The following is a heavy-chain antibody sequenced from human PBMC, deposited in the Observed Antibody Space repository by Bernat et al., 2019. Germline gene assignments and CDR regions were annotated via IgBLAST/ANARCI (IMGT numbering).Heavy chain of an antibody. D-gene: IGHD3-10*01. CDR1: GYTFTGYY. J-gene: IGHJ4*02. Sequence: QVQLVQSGAEVKKPGASVKVSCKAYGYTFTGYYMHWVRQAPGQGLEWMGWINPNSGGTNYAQKFQGWVTMTRDTSISTAYMELSRLRSDDTAVYYCARWSYYYGSGSYYFDYWGQGTLVTVAS. CDR3: ARWSYYYGSGSYYFDY. V-gene: IGHV1-2*04. CDR2: INPNSGGT.